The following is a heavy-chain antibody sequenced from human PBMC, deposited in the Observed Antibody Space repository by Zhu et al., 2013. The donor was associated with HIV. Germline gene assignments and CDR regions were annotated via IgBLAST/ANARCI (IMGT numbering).Heavy chain of an antibody. Sequence: QVQLVQSGAEVKKPGASVKVSCKASGYTFTSYGISWVRQAPGQGLEWMGWISAYNGNTNYAQKLQGRVTMTTDTSTSTAYMELRSLRSDDTAVYYCAQLSARPEGDYYYGMDVWGQGTTVTVSS. J-gene: IGHJ6*02. CDR3: AQLSARPEGDYYYGMDV. V-gene: IGHV1-18*01. CDR1: GYTFTSYG. D-gene: IGHD6-6*01. CDR2: ISAYNGNT.